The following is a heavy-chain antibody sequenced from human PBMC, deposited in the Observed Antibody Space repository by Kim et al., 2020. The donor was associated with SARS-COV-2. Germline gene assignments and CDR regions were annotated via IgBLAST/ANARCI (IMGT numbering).Heavy chain of an antibody. D-gene: IGHD4-17*01. CDR2: T. V-gene: IGHV3-53*01. CDR3: ARGYGDYYFDY. Sequence: TTSADSRNSRFTISRDNSKNTLYLQMNSRRAEDTAVYFCARGYGDYYFDYWGQGTLVTVSS. J-gene: IGHJ4*02.